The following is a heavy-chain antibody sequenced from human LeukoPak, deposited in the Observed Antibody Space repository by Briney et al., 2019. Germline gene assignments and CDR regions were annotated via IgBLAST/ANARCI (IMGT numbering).Heavy chain of an antibody. Sequence: SETLSLTCTVSGGSISDYYWSWIRQPPGKGLEWIGYVRYTGSTNYNPSLKSQITISIDTSKNQFSLKLSSVTAADTAVYYCARKKPNYDILTGYYPLVDAFDIWGQGTMVTVSS. CDR2: VRYTGST. CDR3: ARKKPNYDILTGYYPLVDAFDI. D-gene: IGHD3-9*01. J-gene: IGHJ3*02. V-gene: IGHV4-59*08. CDR1: GGSISDYY.